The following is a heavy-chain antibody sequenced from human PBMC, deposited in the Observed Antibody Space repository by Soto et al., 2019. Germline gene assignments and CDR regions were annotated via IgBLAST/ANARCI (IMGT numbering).Heavy chain of an antibody. CDR3: ARRLGIAAPNDY. V-gene: IGHV3-21*01. D-gene: IGHD6-13*01. J-gene: IGHJ4*02. CDR2: ISSSSSYI. Sequence: PGGSLRLSCAASGFTFSSYSMNWVRQAPGKGLEWVSSISSSSSYIYYADSVKGRFTISRDNAKNSLYLQMNSLRAEDTAVYYCARRLGIAAPNDYWGQGTLVTVSS. CDR1: GFTFSSYS.